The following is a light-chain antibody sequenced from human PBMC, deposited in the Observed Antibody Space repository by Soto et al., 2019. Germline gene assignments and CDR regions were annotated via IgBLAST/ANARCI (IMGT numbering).Light chain of an antibody. Sequence: SYELTQPPSVSVAPGQTATISCGENNIDSRTVHWYQQKPGQAPLLVGYDNSFRPSGIPNRFSGSNSGNTATLTISRVEAGDEADYYCQVWDNVDDHIYVFGTGTKLTVL. V-gene: IGLV3-21*02. CDR2: DNS. J-gene: IGLJ1*01. CDR3: QVWDNVDDHIYV. CDR1: NIDSRT.